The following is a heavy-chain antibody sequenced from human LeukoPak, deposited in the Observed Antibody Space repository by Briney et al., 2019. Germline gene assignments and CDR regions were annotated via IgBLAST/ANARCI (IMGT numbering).Heavy chain of an antibody. V-gene: IGHV5-51*01. D-gene: IGHD1-26*01. J-gene: IGHJ5*02. CDR2: IYPGDSDT. Sequence: GESLKISCKGSGYSFTNYWLAWVRQMPGQGLEWMGIIYPGDSDTRYSPSFQGQVTISADKSISTASLQWTGLKASDTAMYYCARHHYSGLYNWFDPWGQGTLVTVSS. CDR1: GYSFTNYW. CDR3: ARHHYSGLYNWFDP.